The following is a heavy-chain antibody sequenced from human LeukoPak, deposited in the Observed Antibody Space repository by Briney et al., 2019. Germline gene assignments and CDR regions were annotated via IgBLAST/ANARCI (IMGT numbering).Heavy chain of an antibody. CDR3: ARVNYYDSSGYAPDAFDI. CDR1: GYSFTSYW. J-gene: IGHJ3*02. D-gene: IGHD3-22*01. Sequence: GESLKISCKGSGYSFTSYWIGWVRQLPGKGLEWMGIIYPGDSDTRYSPSFQGQVTISADKSISTAYLQWSSLKASDTAMYYCARVNYYDSSGYAPDAFDIWGQGTMVTVSS. CDR2: IYPGDSDT. V-gene: IGHV5-51*01.